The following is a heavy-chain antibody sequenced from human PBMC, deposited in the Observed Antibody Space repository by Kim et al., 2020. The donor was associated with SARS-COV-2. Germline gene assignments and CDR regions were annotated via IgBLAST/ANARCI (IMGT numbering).Heavy chain of an antibody. D-gene: IGHD3-10*01. CDR1: GGSISSYY. CDR2: IYYSGST. CDR3: ARGAWGSGSYYPPSNWFDP. J-gene: IGHJ5*02. V-gene: IGHV4-59*13. Sequence: SETLSLTCTVSGGSISSYYWSWIRQPPGKGLEWIGYIYYSGSTNYNPSLKSRVTISVDTSKNQFSLKLSSVTAADTAVYYCARGAWGSGSYYPPSNWFDPWGQGTLVTVSS.